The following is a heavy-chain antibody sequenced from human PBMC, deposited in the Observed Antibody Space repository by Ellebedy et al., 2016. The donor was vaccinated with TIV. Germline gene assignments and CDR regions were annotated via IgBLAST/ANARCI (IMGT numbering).Heavy chain of an antibody. J-gene: IGHJ6*02. CDR3: ARDLYYGIDF. Sequence: GESLKISCAASGFTVRGYYMSWVRQAPGRGLEWVSCISGSRSYTYYATSVKGRFTISRDNAKNSLYLQMNSLRAEDTAVYYCARDLYYGIDFWGQGTTVTVSS. V-gene: IGHV3-11*06. D-gene: IGHD2-8*01. CDR2: ISGSRSYT. CDR1: GFTVRGYY.